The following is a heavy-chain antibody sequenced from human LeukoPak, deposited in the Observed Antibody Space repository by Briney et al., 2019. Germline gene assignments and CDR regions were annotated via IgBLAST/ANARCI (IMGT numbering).Heavy chain of an antibody. J-gene: IGHJ4*02. D-gene: IGHD3-9*01. CDR3: ARVLGSRLRLVKLSYYFDY. Sequence: SETLSLTCAVYGGSFSGYYWSWIRQPPGKGLEWIGYIYYSGSTNYNPSLKSRVTISVDTSKNQFSLKLSSVTAADTAVYYCARVLGSRLRLVKLSYYFDYWSQGTLVTVSS. V-gene: IGHV4-59*01. CDR1: GGSFSGYY. CDR2: IYYSGST.